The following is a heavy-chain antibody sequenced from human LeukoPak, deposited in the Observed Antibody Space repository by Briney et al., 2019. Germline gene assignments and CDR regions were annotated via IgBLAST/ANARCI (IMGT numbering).Heavy chain of an antibody. CDR2: ISGSGGST. CDR1: GFTFSSYA. J-gene: IGHJ5*02. CDR3: AKDRRYSSSWYEPNWFDP. D-gene: IGHD6-13*01. Sequence: GGSLRLSCAASGFTFSSYAMSWVRQAPGKGLEWVSAISGSGGSTYYADSVKGRFTISRDNSKNTLYLQMNSLRAEDTVVYYCAKDRRYSSSWYEPNWFDPWGQGTLVTVSS. V-gene: IGHV3-23*01.